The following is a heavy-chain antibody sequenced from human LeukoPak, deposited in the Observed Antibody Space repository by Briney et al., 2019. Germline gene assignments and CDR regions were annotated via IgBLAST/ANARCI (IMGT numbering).Heavy chain of an antibody. Sequence: SETLSLTCTVSGGSISSGDYYWSWIRQPPGKGLEWIGYIYYSGSTYYNPSLKSRVIISVGTSKNQISLKLNSVTAADTAVYYCARVSDYDSSGYYDIDYWGQGTLVTVSS. CDR3: ARVSDYDSSGYYDIDY. D-gene: IGHD3-22*01. CDR2: IYYSGST. CDR1: GGSISSGDYY. J-gene: IGHJ4*02. V-gene: IGHV4-30-4*01.